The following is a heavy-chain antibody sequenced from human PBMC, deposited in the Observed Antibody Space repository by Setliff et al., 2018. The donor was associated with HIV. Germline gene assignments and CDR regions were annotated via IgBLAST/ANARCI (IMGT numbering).Heavy chain of an antibody. J-gene: IGHJ6*03. V-gene: IGHV4-61*01. Sequence: KTSETLSLTCTVSGDSVSSASYYWSWIRQPPGKGLEWIGYIYHSGTTKYNPSLKSRVTISVDTSKNQLSLKLSSVTAADTAVYYCASEAWTSYRSSSGYYYYYMDVWGKGTTVTVSS. CDR1: GDSVSSASYY. CDR2: IYHSGTT. D-gene: IGHD6-6*01. CDR3: ASEAWTSYRSSSGYYYYYMDV.